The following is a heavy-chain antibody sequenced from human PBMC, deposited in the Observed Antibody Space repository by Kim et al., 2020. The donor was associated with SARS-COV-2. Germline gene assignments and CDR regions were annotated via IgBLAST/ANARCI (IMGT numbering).Heavy chain of an antibody. CDR1: GGSFSGYY. J-gene: IGHJ2*01. Sequence: SETLSLTCAVYGGSFSGYYWSWIRQPPGKGLEWIGEINHSGSTNYNPSLKSRVTISVDTSKNQFSLKLSSVTAADTAVYYCAREVVRGVIGLWGRGTLVTVSS. CDR3: AREVVRGVIGL. V-gene: IGHV4-34*01. D-gene: IGHD3-10*01. CDR2: INHSGST.